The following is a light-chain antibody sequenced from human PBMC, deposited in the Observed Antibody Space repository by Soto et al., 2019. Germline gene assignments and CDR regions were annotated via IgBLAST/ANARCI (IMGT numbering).Light chain of an antibody. CDR2: CAS. CDR1: HRLNNNF. CDR3: HQYGISPGFT. Sequence: EVVLTQSPGTLSLSPGERATLSCRDSHRLNNNFLARYQQKPGQAPRLLIYCASSRATGIPDRFTGSGSGTDFTLIISSLEPADFAVDYCHQYGISPGFTFGPGTKVDIK. V-gene: IGKV3-20*01. J-gene: IGKJ3*01.